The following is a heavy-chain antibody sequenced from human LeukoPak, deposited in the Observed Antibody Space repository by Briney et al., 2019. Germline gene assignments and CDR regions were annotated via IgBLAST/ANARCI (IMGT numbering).Heavy chain of an antibody. J-gene: IGHJ4*02. Sequence: GESLKISCKGSGYSFTSYWIGWVRQMPGKGLEWMGIIYPGDSDTRYSPSFQGQVTTSAGKSINTAYLRWSSLKASDTAMYYCARSLLVGAAHWDYFDYWGQGTLVTVSS. D-gene: IGHD1-26*01. CDR1: GYSFTSYW. V-gene: IGHV5-51*01. CDR2: IYPGDSDT. CDR3: ARSLLVGAAHWDYFDY.